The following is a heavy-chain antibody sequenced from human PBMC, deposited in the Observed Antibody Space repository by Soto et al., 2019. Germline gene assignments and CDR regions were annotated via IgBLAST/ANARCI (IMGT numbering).Heavy chain of an antibody. V-gene: IGHV4-39*01. Sequence: SETLSLTCTVSGGSISSSSYYWGWIRQPPGKGLEWIGSIYYSGCTYYNPSLKSRVIISVDTSKNQFSLKLSSVTAAVTAVYYGASRLLWCGELLIPALDYWGQGTLVTVSS. CDR1: GGSISSSSYY. D-gene: IGHD3-10*01. CDR3: ASRLLWCGELLIPALDY. J-gene: IGHJ4*02. CDR2: IYYSGCT.